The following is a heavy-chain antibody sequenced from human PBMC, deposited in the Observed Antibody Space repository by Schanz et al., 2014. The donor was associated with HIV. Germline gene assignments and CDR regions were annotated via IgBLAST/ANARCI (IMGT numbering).Heavy chain of an antibody. CDR1: GYIFTNYG. J-gene: IGHJ1*01. D-gene: IGHD3-3*01. CDR3: ARGLDDHWNAEYFQH. Sequence: QVQLVQSGAEVKKPGASVKVSCKASGYIFTNYGISWVRQAPGQGLEWMGWISAYNGDTNYAQKLQGRVTMTTDTSTSTAYMEMRSLRSDDTAVYYCARGLDDHWNAEYFQHWGQGTLVTVSS. V-gene: IGHV1-18*01. CDR2: ISAYNGDT.